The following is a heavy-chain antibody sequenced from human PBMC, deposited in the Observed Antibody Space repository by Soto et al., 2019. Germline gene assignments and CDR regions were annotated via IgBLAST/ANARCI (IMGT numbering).Heavy chain of an antibody. CDR3: ERTSRFDC. V-gene: IGHV4-34*01. CDR2: INHSGST. J-gene: IGHJ4*02. CDR1: CGSFSSYY. Sequence: QVQLQQWGAGLLKPSETLSLTCAVYCGSFSSYYWSWIRQPPGKGLEWIGEINHSGSTNYNPSLKSRVTMSVDTSKNEFSLKLSSVTAADTAVYYCERTSRFDCWGQGTLVNVSS. D-gene: IGHD6-6*01.